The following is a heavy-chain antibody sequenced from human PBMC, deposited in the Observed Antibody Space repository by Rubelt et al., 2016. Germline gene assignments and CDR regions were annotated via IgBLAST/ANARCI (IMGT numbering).Heavy chain of an antibody. J-gene: IGHJ4*02. CDR3: ARGGSITMVRGVSIDY. D-gene: IGHD3-10*01. CDR1: GYTFTSYA. Sequence: QVQLVQSGAEVKKPGASVKVSCKASGYTFTSYAMHWVRQAPGQRLEWMGWINAGNGNTKYSQKFQGRVTITRDTSASTAYMELSSLRAEETAVYYCARGGSITMVRGVSIDYWGQGTLVTVSS. V-gene: IGHV1-3*01. CDR2: INAGNGNT.